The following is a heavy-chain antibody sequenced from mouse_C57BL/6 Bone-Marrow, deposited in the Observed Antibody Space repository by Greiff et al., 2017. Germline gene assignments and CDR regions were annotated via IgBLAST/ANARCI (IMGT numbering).Heavy chain of an antibody. D-gene: IGHD2-5*01. CDR3: ARDRRAYYSNWNYFDY. CDR2: ISDGGSYT. J-gene: IGHJ2*01. Sequence: EVKVEESGGGLVKPGGSLKLSCAASGFTFSSYAMSWVRQTPEKRLEWVATISDGGSYTYYPDNVKGRFTISRDNAKNNLYLQMSNLKSEDTAMYYCARDRRAYYSNWNYFDYWGQGTTLTVSS. CDR1: GFTFSSYA. V-gene: IGHV5-4*01.